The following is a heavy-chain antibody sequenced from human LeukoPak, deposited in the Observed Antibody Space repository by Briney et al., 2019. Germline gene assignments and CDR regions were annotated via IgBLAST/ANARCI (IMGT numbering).Heavy chain of an antibody. Sequence: GRSLRLSCAASGFTFSSYAMHWVRQAPGKGLENVSAISSNGGSTYYANSVKGRFTISRDNSKNTLYLQMGSLRAEDMAVYYCARVGPHHYDILTGYDDYWGQGTLVTVSS. D-gene: IGHD3-9*01. CDR2: ISSNGGST. CDR3: ARVGPHHYDILTGYDDY. V-gene: IGHV3-64*01. J-gene: IGHJ4*02. CDR1: GFTFSSYA.